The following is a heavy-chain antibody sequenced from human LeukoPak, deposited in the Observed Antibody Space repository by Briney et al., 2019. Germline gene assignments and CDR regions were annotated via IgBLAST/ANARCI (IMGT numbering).Heavy chain of an antibody. D-gene: IGHD1-1*01. CDR3: ARTTTFAPHFDY. J-gene: IGHJ4*02. CDR2: IYSGGTT. V-gene: IGHV3-66*01. CDR1: GFTVSSNY. Sequence: HPGGSLRLSCAASGFTVSSNYMSWVRQAPGKGLEWVSVIYSGGTTYYADPVKGRFTISRDNSKNTLYLQMNSLRAEDTAVYYCARTTTFAPHFDYWGQGTLVTVSS.